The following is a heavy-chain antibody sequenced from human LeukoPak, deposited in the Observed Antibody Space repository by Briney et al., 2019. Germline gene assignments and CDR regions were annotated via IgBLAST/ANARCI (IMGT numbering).Heavy chain of an antibody. D-gene: IGHD5-24*01. V-gene: IGHV3-53*01. J-gene: IGHJ4*02. CDR1: GFTVSSNY. Sequence: GGSLRLSCAASGFTVSSNYMSWVRQAPGKGLEWVSVIYSGGSTYYADSVKGRFTISRDNSKNTLYLQMNSLRAEDTAVYYCAREIPDGYKSRIFDYWGQGTLVTVSS. CDR2: IYSGGST. CDR3: AREIPDGYKSRIFDY.